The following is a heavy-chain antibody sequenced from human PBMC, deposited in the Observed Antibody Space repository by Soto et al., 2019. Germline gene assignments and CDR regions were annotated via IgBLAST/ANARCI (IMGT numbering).Heavy chain of an antibody. Sequence: ASVKVSCEASGYTFTSYAMHWVRQAPGQRLEWMGWINAGNGNTKYSQKFQGRVTITRDTSASTAYMELSSLRSEDTAVYYCARVKAAPYYYGMDVWGQGNTVTVSS. CDR2: INAGNGNT. CDR3: ARVKAAPYYYGMDV. V-gene: IGHV1-3*01. J-gene: IGHJ6*02. D-gene: IGHD6-6*01. CDR1: GYTFTSYA.